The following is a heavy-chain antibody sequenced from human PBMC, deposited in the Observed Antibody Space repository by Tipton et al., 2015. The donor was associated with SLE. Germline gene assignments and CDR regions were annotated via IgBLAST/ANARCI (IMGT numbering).Heavy chain of an antibody. D-gene: IGHD1-14*01. CDR1: GGSISSYY. J-gene: IGHJ2*01. Sequence: TLSLTCTVSGGSISSYYWSWIRQPPGKGLEWIGYIYYSGSTNYNPSPKSRVTISVDTSKNQFSLKLSSVTAADTAVYYCAAQPVAGLWYFDLWGHGTLVTVSS. CDR3: AAQPVAGLWYFDL. V-gene: IGHV4-59*01. CDR2: IYYSGST.